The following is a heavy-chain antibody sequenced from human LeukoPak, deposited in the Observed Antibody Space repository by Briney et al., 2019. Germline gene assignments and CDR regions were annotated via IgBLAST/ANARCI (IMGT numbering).Heavy chain of an antibody. Sequence: SQTLSLTCTVSGGSISSGDYYWRWIRQPPGKGLEWIGYIYYSGSTYYNPSLKSRVTISVDTSKNQFSLKLSSVTAADTAVYYCARGMVRGVIKTSDRDNWFDPWGQGTLVTVSS. D-gene: IGHD3-10*01. J-gene: IGHJ5*02. CDR2: IYYSGST. CDR1: GGSISSGDYY. CDR3: ARGMVRGVIKTSDRDNWFDP. V-gene: IGHV4-30-4*01.